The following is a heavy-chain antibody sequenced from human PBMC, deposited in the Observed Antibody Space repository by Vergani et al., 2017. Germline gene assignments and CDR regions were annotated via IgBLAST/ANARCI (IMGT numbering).Heavy chain of an antibody. D-gene: IGHD3-16*01. J-gene: IGHJ5*02. Sequence: QVQLVQSGAEVKKPGASVKVSCKASGYTFTGYYMHWVRQAPGQGLEWMGWINPNSGGTKYAQKFQGRVTMTRDTSISTAYMELSRLRSDDTAVYYCARDSGGYVWGSYEAWFDPWGQGTLVTVSS. CDR1: GYTFTGYY. CDR3: ARDSGGYVWGSYEAWFDP. V-gene: IGHV1-2*02. CDR2: INPNSGGT.